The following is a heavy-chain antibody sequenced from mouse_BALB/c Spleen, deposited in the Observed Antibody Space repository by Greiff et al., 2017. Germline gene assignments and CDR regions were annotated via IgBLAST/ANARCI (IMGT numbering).Heavy chain of an antibody. CDR2: ISSGGSYT. Sequence: EVKLMESGGGLVKPGGSLKLSCAASGFTFSSYAMSWVRQSPEKRLEWVAEISSGGSYTYYPDTVTGRFTISRDNAKNTLYLEMSSLRSEDTAMYYCAREGPGYFDVWGAGTTVTVSS. CDR3: AREGPGYFDV. J-gene: IGHJ1*01. V-gene: IGHV5-9-4*01. CDR1: GFTFSSYA.